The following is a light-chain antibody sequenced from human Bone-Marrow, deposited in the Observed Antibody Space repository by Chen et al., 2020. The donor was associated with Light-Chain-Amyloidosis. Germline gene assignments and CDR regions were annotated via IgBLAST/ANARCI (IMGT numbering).Light chain of an antibody. CDR3: QQYDDLQWT. Sequence: DVQLTQSPSSLSASVGDRITITCQASEDVSKYLNWYQQIPGRAPKLLIYDASNLEKGVPSRFSGGGSGTTFTLTISGLQAEDIATYYCQQYDDLQWTFGQGTKVEFK. CDR1: EDVSKY. CDR2: DAS. V-gene: IGKV1-33*01. J-gene: IGKJ1*01.